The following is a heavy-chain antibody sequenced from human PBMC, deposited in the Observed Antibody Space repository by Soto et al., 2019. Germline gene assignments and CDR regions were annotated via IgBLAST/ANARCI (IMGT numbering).Heavy chain of an antibody. D-gene: IGHD4-17*01. CDR1: GGSIRDYF. CDR2: IYYSGRT. Sequence: SATLSLTCTVSGGSIRDYFWTWIRQPPGKGLEWIGYIYYSGRTNYNPSLKSRVSISVDTSKNHFSLQLRSVTAADTAVYYCARVGGDDFGDSGGFDYWGQGTLVTVSS. CDR3: ARVGGDDFGDSGGFDY. J-gene: IGHJ4*02. V-gene: IGHV4-59*01.